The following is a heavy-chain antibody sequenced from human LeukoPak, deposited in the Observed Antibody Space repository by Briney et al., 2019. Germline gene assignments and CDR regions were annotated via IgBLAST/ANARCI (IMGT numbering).Heavy chain of an antibody. J-gene: IGHJ2*01. Sequence: PSETLSLTCAVYGGSLSNYYWSWIRQPPGKGLEWIGEINHSGSTNYNPSLKSRLTISVDTSKNQFSLKLSSVTAADTAVYYCARVPKYFDLWGRGTLVTVSS. CDR1: GGSLSNYY. CDR2: INHSGST. V-gene: IGHV4-34*01. CDR3: ARVPKYFDL.